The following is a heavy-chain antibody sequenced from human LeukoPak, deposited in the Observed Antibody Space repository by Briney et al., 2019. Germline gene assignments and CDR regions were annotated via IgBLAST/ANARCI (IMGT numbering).Heavy chain of an antibody. V-gene: IGHV1-69*04. CDR1: GDTFSSYA. J-gene: IGHJ4*02. D-gene: IGHD3-16*01. Sequence: SVKVSCKASGDTFSSYAINWVRQAPGQGPAWMGRITPFLGIANYPQKFQGRVTITADESTTTVYMELSSLRSEDTAVYYCAREACREVGLMWPRLGGQDCRYDHWGQGTLVTVSS. CDR3: AREACREVGLMWPRLGGQDCRYDH. CDR2: ITPFLGIA.